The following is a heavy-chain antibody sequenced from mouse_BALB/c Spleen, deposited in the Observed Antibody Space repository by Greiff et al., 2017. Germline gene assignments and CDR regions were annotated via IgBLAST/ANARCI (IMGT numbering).Heavy chain of an antibody. CDR3: ARRGYYDVYFDY. CDR2: INPSNGRT. Sequence: QVQLQQPGAERLRPGASGKRSSKASAYPFPSTWIPWVKQRPGQGLEWIGEINPSNGRTNYNEKFKSKATRTVDKSSSTAYMQLSSLTSEDSAVYYCARRGYYDVYFDYGGQGTTLTVSS. CDR1: AYPFPSTW. D-gene: IGHD2-4*01. J-gene: IGHJ2*01. V-gene: IGHV1S81*02.